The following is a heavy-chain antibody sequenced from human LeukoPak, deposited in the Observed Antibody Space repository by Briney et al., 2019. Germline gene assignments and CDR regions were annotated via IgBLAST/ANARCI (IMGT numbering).Heavy chain of an antibody. J-gene: IGHJ4*02. Sequence: GESLKISCKGSGYSFTSYWIGWVRQMPGKGLEWMGIIYPGDSDTRYSPSFQGQVTISADKSISTAYLQWSSLKASDTAMYYCATPPCSGGGCQVPNDYWGQGTLVTVSS. CDR1: GYSFTSYW. V-gene: IGHV5-51*01. CDR3: ATPPCSGGGCQVPNDY. CDR2: IYPGDSDT. D-gene: IGHD2-15*01.